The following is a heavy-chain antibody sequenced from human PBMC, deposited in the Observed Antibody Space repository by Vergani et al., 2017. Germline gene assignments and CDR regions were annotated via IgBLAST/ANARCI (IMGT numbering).Heavy chain of an antibody. V-gene: IGHV3-9*02. Sequence: EVQLEESGGGLVLPGRSLRLSCVASGFTSAGYAMHWVRQAPGKGLEWVLGISWNSNSIGYADSVKGRFTISRDNAKNSLYLKMNSLRAEDTALYYCAKDLGTSSGGGWFDPWGQGTLVTVSS. CDR3: AKDLGTSSGGGWFDP. J-gene: IGHJ5*02. D-gene: IGHD6-6*01. CDR2: ISWNSNSI. CDR1: GFTSAGYA.